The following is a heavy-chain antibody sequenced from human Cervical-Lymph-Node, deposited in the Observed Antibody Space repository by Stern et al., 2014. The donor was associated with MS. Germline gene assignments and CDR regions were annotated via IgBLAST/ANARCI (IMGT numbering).Heavy chain of an antibody. J-gene: IGHJ4*02. CDR1: GGSFSSIE. V-gene: IGHV1-69*01. CDR3: VRDQGGIAAS. CDR2: ISPLFGTT. Sequence: VQLVQSGAEVKKPGSSMKVSCKASGGSFSSIEISWVRQAPGQGLEWLRGISPLFGTTNYAQKCQGRVTVIADESTRTVDMEMSSLRAEDTAVYSCVRDQGGIAASWGQGTLVTVSS. D-gene: IGHD6-13*01.